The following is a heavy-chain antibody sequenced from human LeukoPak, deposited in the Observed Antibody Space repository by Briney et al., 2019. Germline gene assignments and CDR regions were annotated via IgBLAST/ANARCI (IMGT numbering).Heavy chain of an antibody. Sequence: GGSLRLSCAASGFTFDDYAMHWVRQAPGKGLEWVSGISWNSGSIGYADSVKGRFTISRDNAKNPLYLQMNSLRAEDTALYYCAKGKRWLQLLYYFDYWGQGTLVTVSS. D-gene: IGHD5-24*01. CDR1: GFTFDDYA. J-gene: IGHJ4*02. CDR3: AKGKRWLQLLYYFDY. CDR2: ISWNSGSI. V-gene: IGHV3-9*01.